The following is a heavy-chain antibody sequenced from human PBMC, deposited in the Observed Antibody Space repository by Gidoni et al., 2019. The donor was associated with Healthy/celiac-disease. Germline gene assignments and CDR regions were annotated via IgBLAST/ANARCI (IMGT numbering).Heavy chain of an antibody. J-gene: IGHJ4*02. V-gene: IGHV4-34*01. CDR1: GGSFSGYY. CDR2: INHSGTT. CDR3: ARTTAYSGYDFAY. Sequence: QVQLQQWGAGLLKPSETLSPTCAVYGGSFSGYYWSWIRQPPGKGLEWIGEINHSGTTNYNPSLKSRVIISVDTSKNQFSLKLSSVTAADTAVYFCARTTAYSGYDFAYWGQGTLVTVSS. D-gene: IGHD5-12*01.